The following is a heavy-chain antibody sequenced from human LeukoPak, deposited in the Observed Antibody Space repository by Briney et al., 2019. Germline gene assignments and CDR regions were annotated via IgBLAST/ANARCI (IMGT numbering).Heavy chain of an antibody. Sequence: PGGSLRLSCAASGFTFDRFTIHWVRHTPGKGLEWVSLINRRGPTFYPDSVRGRFTISRDNSRNSVFLQMNSLRPEDTALYHCAKEVDCPSDCLFFHSWGQGTLVTVSS. V-gene: IGHV3-43*01. CDR1: GFTFDRFT. CDR3: AKEVDCPSDCLFFHS. D-gene: IGHD2-21*02. CDR2: INRRGPT. J-gene: IGHJ4*02.